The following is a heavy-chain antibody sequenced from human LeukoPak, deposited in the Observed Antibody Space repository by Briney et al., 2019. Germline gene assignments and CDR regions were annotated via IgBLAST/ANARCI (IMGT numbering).Heavy chain of an antibody. Sequence: GGSLRLSCAASGFTFSSYTMNWVRQAPGKGLERVSYICSSGGTLDYAASSKGRFTISRDNARNSLYRQMNSLRAEDTAVYYCARGANPFYYNYYYYMDCWGKGTTVTVSS. D-gene: IGHD2/OR15-2a*01. V-gene: IGHV3-48*04. CDR3: ARGANPFYYNYYYYMDC. CDR1: GFTFSSYT. CDR2: ICSSGGTL. J-gene: IGHJ6*03.